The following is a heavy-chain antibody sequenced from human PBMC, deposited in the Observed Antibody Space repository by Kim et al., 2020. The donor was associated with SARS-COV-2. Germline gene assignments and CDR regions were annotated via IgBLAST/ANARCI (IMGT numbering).Heavy chain of an antibody. D-gene: IGHD6-13*01. CDR3: AKGSLGSSWYEAFDI. J-gene: IGHJ3*02. CDR1: GFTFDDYA. V-gene: IGHV3-9*01. Sequence: GGSLRLSCAASGFTFDDYAMHWVRQAPGKGLEWVSGISWNSGSIGYADSVKGRFTISRDNAKNSLYLQMNSLRAEDTALYYCAKGSLGSSWYEAFDIWG. CDR2: ISWNSGSI.